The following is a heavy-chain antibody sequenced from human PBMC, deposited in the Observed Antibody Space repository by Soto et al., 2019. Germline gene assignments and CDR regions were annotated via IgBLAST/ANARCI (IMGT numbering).Heavy chain of an antibody. J-gene: IGHJ5*02. V-gene: IGHV4-34*01. D-gene: IGHD4-17*01. CDR2: INHSGST. Sequence: QVQLQQLGAGLLKPSETLSLTCAVYVGSFSGYYWSWIRHPPGKGMEWIGEINHSGSTNYNPSLKSRVTISVDTSKNQFSLKLSSVTAADTAVYYCARGGTMTTVTTSWDPWGQGTLVTVSS. CDR3: ARGGTMTTVTTSWDP. CDR1: VGSFSGYY.